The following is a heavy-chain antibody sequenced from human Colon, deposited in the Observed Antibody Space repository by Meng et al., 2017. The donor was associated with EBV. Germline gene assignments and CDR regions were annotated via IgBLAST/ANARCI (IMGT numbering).Heavy chain of an antibody. CDR2: IYHNGQT. Sequence: VLAEGSGRGLVKPSGTLFPTFAVSGTSISTSNWWSWIRQSPGEGLEWIGAIYHNGQTNYNPSLKSRVSMSVDESKNEFSLNLKSVTAADTAVYYCARDGGVTHIPWGQGVLVTVSS. D-gene: IGHD2-8*02. V-gene: IGHV4-4*02. CDR1: GTSISTSNW. CDR3: ARDGGVTHIP. J-gene: IGHJ5*02.